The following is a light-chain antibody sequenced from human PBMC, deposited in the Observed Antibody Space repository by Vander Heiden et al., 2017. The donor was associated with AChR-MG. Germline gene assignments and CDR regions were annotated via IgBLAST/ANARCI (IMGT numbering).Light chain of an antibody. Sequence: IVMTQSPLSLPVTPGEPASISRRSSQSLLHSNGYNYLDWYLQKPGQSPQLLIYWGSNRASGVPDRFSGSGSGTDFTLKISRVEAEDVGVYYCMQALQTPLTFGGGTKVEIK. CDR2: WGS. CDR3: MQALQTPLT. V-gene: IGKV2-28*01. CDR1: QSLLHSNGYNY. J-gene: IGKJ4*01.